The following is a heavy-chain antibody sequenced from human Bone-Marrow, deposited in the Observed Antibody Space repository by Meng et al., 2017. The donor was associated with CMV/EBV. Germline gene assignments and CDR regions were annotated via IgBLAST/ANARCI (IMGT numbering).Heavy chain of an antibody. CDR1: GYTFTSYD. J-gene: IGHJ6*01. Sequence: ASVKVSCKASGYTFTSYDINWVRQATGQGLEWMGWMNPNSGNTGYAQKFQGRVTITRNASISTAYRELSSLRSEDTAVYYCARGLVDQWRTKIDDYYYGMGVWGQGTTVTVSS. V-gene: IGHV1-8*03. CDR2: MNPNSGNT. CDR3: ARGLVDQWRTKIDDYYYGMGV. D-gene: IGHD6-19*01.